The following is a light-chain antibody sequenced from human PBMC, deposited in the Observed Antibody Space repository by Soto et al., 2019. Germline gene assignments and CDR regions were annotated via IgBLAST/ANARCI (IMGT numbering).Light chain of an antibody. J-gene: IGKJ1*01. CDR1: QTIRSNY. CDR2: GAS. CDR3: QQYSSSPLT. V-gene: IGKV3-20*01. Sequence: ETVLTQSPGTLSLSPGERATLSCRASQTIRSNYLAWYRQTPGQAPRLLIYGASNRATGIAARFSGSGSGTDFTLIISRLEPEDFALYYCQQYSSSPLTFGQGTKVEIK.